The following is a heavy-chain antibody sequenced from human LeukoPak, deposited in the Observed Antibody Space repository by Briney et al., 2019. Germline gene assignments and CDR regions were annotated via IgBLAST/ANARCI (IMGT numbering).Heavy chain of an antibody. J-gene: IGHJ4*02. CDR3: ARSPRIAAAGKGYFDY. V-gene: IGHV3-23*01. CDR1: GFTFSSCA. D-gene: IGHD6-13*01. Sequence: GGSLRLSCAASGFTFSSCAMSWVRQTPGKGLEWVSAISGSGGSTYYADSVKGRFTISRDNSKNTLYLQMNSLRAEDTAVYYCARSPRIAAAGKGYFDYWGQGTLVTVSS. CDR2: ISGSGGST.